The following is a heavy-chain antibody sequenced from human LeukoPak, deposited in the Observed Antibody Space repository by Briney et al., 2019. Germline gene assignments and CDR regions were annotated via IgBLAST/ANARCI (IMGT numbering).Heavy chain of an antibody. D-gene: IGHD1-26*01. CDR1: GFTFSSYG. V-gene: IGHV3-33*06. Sequence: GGSLRLSCAASGFTFSSYGMHWVRQAPGKGLEWVAVIWYDESNKYYADSVKGRFTISRDNSKNTLYLQMNSLRAEDAAVYYCAKDPRGSYSRDYYYYMDVWGKGTTVTVSS. J-gene: IGHJ6*03. CDR2: IWYDESNK. CDR3: AKDPRGSYSRDYYYYMDV.